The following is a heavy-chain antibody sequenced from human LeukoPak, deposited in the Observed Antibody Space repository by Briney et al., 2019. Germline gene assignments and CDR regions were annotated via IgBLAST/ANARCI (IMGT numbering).Heavy chain of an antibody. CDR1: GFTFTRSP. D-gene: IGHD3-10*01. Sequence: SVKVSCKASGFTFTRSPVQGVRQARGQRLEWIGWIDVGSGNTNYAQRFQERVTITRDMSTSTAYMELSSLRSEDTAVYYCAAVIGVRGVIWGQGTLVTVSS. CDR2: IDVGSGNT. J-gene: IGHJ4*02. CDR3: AAVIGVRGVI. V-gene: IGHV1-58*01.